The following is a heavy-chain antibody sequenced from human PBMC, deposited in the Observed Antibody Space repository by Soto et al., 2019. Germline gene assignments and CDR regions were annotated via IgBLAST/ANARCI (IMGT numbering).Heavy chain of an antibody. J-gene: IGHJ3*02. D-gene: IGHD2-15*01. CDR2: IWYDGSNK. CDR3: ARARWSVVVVVAASAFDI. CDR1: GFTFSSYG. Sequence: QVQLVESGGGVVQPGRSLRLSCAASGFTFSSYGMHWVRQAPGKGLEWVAVIWYDGSNKYYADSVKGRFTISRDNSKNTLYLQMNSLRAEDTAVYYCARARWSVVVVVAASAFDIWGQGTMVTVSS. V-gene: IGHV3-33*01.